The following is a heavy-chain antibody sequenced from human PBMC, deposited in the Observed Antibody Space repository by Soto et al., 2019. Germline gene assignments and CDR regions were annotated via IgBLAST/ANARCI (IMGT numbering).Heavy chain of an antibody. CDR3: AKCAGYGHDAFDI. CDR2: ISGSGGST. J-gene: IGHJ3*02. D-gene: IGHD5-12*01. V-gene: IGHV3-23*01. Sequence: GGSLRLSCAASGLTFSSYGRSWVRQAPGKGLEWVSVISGSGGSTYYADSVKGRFTISRDNSKNTLYLQMNSLRAEDTAVYYCAKCAGYGHDAFDIWGQGTMVTVSS. CDR1: GLTFSSYG.